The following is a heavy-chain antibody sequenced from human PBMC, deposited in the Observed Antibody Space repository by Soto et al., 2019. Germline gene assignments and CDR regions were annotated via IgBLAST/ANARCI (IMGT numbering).Heavy chain of an antibody. CDR1: GYTFTRYG. CDR3: AREGYCSSGRCALYSHDSFGMDF. J-gene: IGHJ6*02. V-gene: IGHV1-18*01. CDR2: ISAYNGNG. Sequence: ASVKVSCKASGYTFTRYGTSWVRQAPGQGLEWMGWISAYNGNGNYAQKFQGRVTMTTDTSTTTAYMEMRSLTSDDTAVYYCAREGYCSSGRCALYSHDSFGMDFWG. D-gene: IGHD2-15*01.